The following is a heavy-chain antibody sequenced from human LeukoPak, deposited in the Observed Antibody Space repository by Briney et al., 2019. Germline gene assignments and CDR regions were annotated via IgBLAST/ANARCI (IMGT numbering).Heavy chain of an antibody. CDR3: ARDLGCGGDCYGRGMNAFDI. D-gene: IGHD2-21*02. V-gene: IGHV4-39*07. CDR2: IYYSGST. J-gene: IGHJ3*02. Sequence: SETLSLTCTVSGGSISSSSYYWGWIRQPPGKGLEWIGSIYYSGSTNYNPSLKSRITISVDTSKNQFSLKLSSVTAADTAVYYCARDLGCGGDCYGRGMNAFDIWGQGTMVTVSS. CDR1: GGSISSSSYY.